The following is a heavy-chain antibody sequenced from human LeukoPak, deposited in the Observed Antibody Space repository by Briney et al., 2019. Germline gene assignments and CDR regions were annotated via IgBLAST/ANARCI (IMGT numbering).Heavy chain of an antibody. CDR1: GFTFSSHW. J-gene: IGHJ4*02. D-gene: IGHD4-23*01. CDR2: IEQDGGVK. Sequence: AGGSLRLSCAASGFTFSSHWMSWVRQTPGKGLEWVANIEQDGGVKHYVGSVKGRFTISRDNAKNSLYLQMNSLRAEDTAVYYCARVFGAHGGNSAEVDYFDYWGQGTLVTVSS. CDR3: ARVFGAHGGNSAEVDYFDY. V-gene: IGHV3-7*01.